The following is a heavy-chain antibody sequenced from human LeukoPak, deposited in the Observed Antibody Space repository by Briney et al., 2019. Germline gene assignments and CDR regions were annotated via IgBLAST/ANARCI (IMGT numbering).Heavy chain of an antibody. J-gene: IGHJ4*02. CDR2: ISSSGSTI. D-gene: IGHD5-18*01. CDR3: ARAADTALDY. Sequence: GGSLRLSCAASGFTFSSYEMNWVRQAPGKGLEWVAYISSSGSTIYYADSVKGRFTISRDNAKNSLNLQMNSLRAEDTAVYYCARAADTALDYWGQGTLVTVSS. CDR1: GFTFSSYE. V-gene: IGHV3-48*03.